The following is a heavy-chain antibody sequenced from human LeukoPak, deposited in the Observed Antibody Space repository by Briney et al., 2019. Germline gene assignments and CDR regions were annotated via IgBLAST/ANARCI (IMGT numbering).Heavy chain of an antibody. CDR1: GYTFTGFY. V-gene: IGHV1-2*02. Sequence: GASVKVSCKASGYTFTGFYMHWVRQAPGQGLEWMGCINPYSGNTNYAQKFQERVTITRDMSTSTAYMELSSLRSEDTAVYYCAASPDYYDSSGYSYYFDYWGQGTLVTVSS. J-gene: IGHJ4*02. CDR3: AASPDYYDSSGYSYYFDY. CDR2: INPYSGNT. D-gene: IGHD3-22*01.